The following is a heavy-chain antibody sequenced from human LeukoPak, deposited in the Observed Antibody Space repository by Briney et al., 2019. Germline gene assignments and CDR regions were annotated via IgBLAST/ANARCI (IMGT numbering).Heavy chain of an antibody. V-gene: IGHV1-58*02. Sequence: TSVKVSCKASGFTFTSSAMQWVRQARGQRLEWIGWIVVGSGNTSYAQKFQERVTITRDMSTSTAYMELSSLRSEDTAVYYCGANLKGYCTNGVCGFDYWGQGTLVTVSS. CDR1: GFTFTSSA. J-gene: IGHJ4*02. CDR3: GANLKGYCTNGVCGFDY. D-gene: IGHD2-8*01. CDR2: IVVGSGNT.